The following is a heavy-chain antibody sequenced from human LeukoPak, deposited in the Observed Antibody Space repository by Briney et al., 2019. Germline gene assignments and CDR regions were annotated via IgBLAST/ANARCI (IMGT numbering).Heavy chain of an antibody. J-gene: IGHJ5*02. CDR3: ARGLARQNWFDP. CDR2: ISYSGRT. D-gene: IGHD6-19*01. Sequence: SETLSLTCTVSGGSISNYYWNWIRQPPGKGLEWIGYISYSGRTNYNPSLKSRVTISVDTSKNQFSPNLSTVTAVDTAVYYCARGLARQNWFDPWGQGTLVTVSS. V-gene: IGHV4-59*01. CDR1: GGSISNYY.